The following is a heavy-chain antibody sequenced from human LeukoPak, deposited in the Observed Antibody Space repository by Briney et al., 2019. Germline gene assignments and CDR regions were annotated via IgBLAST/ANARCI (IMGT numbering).Heavy chain of an antibody. CDR2: ISGSGGST. D-gene: IGHD2-2*01. V-gene: IGHV3-23*01. CDR1: GFTFDDYG. Sequence: GGSLRLSCAASGFTFDDYGMNWVRQAPGKGLEWVSGISGSGGSTYYADSVKGRFTISRDNSKKTLYLQMNSLRAEDTAVYYCAKGGRDIVVVPDYYFDYWGQGTLVTVSS. CDR3: AKGGRDIVVVPDYYFDY. J-gene: IGHJ4*02.